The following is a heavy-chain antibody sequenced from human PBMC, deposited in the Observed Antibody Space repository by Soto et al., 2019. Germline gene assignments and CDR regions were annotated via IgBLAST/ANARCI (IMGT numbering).Heavy chain of an antibody. CDR1: GYVFTSYS. CDR3: ARPYNYHDVLEA. CDR2: INGYNGDT. D-gene: IGHD1-20*01. J-gene: IGHJ5*02. Sequence: QVQLVQSGAEVKNPGASVKISCKASGYVFTSYSMHWVRQAPGQRLEWMGWINGYNGDTRYSQKLQGRVTITRDTSASTVYMQLSSLQSEDTAVYYCARPYNYHDVLEAWGQGTLVTVSS. V-gene: IGHV1-3*01.